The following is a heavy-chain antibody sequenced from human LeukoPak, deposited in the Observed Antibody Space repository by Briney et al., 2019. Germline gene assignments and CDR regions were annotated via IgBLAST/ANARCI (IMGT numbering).Heavy chain of an antibody. V-gene: IGHV3-11*01. CDR1: GFTFSDYY. Sequence: RGSLRLSCAASGFTFSDYYMSWIRQAPGKGLEGLEWVSYISTSGSTIYYADSVKGRFTISRDNAENSLYLQMDSLRAEDTAVYYCTRGHYGMDVWGQGTTVTVSS. J-gene: IGHJ6*02. CDR3: TRGHYGMDV. CDR2: ISTSGSTI.